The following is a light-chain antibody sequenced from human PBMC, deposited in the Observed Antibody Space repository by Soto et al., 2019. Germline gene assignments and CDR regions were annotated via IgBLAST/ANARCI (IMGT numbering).Light chain of an antibody. V-gene: IGKV3D-20*01. J-gene: IGKJ5*01. CDR2: DAS. Sequence: EIVLTQSPGTLSLSPGERATLSCRASQSVSSSYLAWYQQKPGLAPRLLIYDASSRATGIPDRFSGSGSGTDFTLTINRLEPEDFAVYYCQLYGISPHFGQGTRLEIK. CDR1: QSVSSSY. CDR3: QLYGISPH.